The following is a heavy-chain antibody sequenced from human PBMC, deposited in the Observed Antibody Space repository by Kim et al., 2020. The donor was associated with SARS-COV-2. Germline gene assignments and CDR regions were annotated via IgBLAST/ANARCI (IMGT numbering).Heavy chain of an antibody. D-gene: IGHD1-1*01. Sequence: DSVKGRFTISRDNAKNSLYLQMNSLRAEDTAVYYCARAGTAIYNYYGMDVWGQGTTVTVSS. J-gene: IGHJ6*02. V-gene: IGHV3-11*01. CDR3: ARAGTAIYNYYGMDV.